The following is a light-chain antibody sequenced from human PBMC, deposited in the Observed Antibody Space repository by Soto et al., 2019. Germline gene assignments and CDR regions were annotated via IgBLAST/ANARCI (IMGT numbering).Light chain of an antibody. CDR3: SLKTNSVTWV. J-gene: IGLJ3*02. CDR2: QVT. V-gene: IGLV2-18*01. CDR1: SVDVGLYDL. Sequence: QSALTQPPSVSGSPGQSVTISCTGTSVDVGLYDLVSWYQQPPGTAPKLLIYQVTNRPSGVPDRFSGSRSANAASLTISGLQAEDEADYYCSLKTNSVTWVFGGGTELTVL.